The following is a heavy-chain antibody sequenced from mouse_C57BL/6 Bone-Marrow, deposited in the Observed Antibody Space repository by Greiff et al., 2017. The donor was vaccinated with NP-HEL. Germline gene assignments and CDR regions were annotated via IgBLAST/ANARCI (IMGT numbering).Heavy chain of an antibody. D-gene: IGHD3-2*02. CDR3: ARQGSSGYLQAMDY. Sequence: EVQRVESGGGLVQPGGSLKLSCAASGFTFSDYYMYWVRQTPEKRLEWVAYISKGGGSTYYPDTVKGRFTISRDNAKNTLYLQMSRLKSEDTAMYYCARQGSSGYLQAMDYWGQGTSVTVSS. CDR2: ISKGGGST. J-gene: IGHJ4*01. V-gene: IGHV5-12*01. CDR1: GFTFSDYY.